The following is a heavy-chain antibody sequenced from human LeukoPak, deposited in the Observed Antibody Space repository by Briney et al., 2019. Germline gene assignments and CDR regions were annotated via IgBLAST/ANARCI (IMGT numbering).Heavy chain of an antibody. CDR3: ARDAGGGPFFDY. J-gene: IGHJ4*02. CDR2: IYYSGST. D-gene: IGHD2-15*01. CDR1: GGSMNSYY. V-gene: IGHV4-59*01. Sequence: SETLSLTCSVSGGSMNSYYWSWIRQSPGKGLEWIGYIYYSGSTDYNPSLKSRVTISLDTSKNQFSLKLSSVTAADTAVYYCARDAGGGPFFDYWGQGTLVTVSS.